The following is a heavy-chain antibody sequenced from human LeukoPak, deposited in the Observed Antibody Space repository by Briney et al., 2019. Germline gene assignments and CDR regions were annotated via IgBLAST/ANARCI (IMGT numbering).Heavy chain of an antibody. CDR3: ARDLSWQGFPGSQPFGY. Sequence: GGSLRLSCAASGFTFSSYSMNWVRQAPGKGLEWVSSISSSSSYIYYADSVKGRFTISRDNAKNSLYLQMNSLRAEDTAVYYCARDLSWQGFPGSQPFGYWGQGTLVTVSS. J-gene: IGHJ4*02. CDR1: GFTFSSYS. CDR2: ISSSSSYI. V-gene: IGHV3-21*01. D-gene: IGHD5-24*01.